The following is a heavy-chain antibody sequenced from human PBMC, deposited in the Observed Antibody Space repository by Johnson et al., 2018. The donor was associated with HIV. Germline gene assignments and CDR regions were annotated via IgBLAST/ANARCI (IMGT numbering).Heavy chain of an antibody. CDR2: IKQDGSEK. CDR3: ARDLGREFDACDI. CDR1: GFTFSSYW. J-gene: IGHJ3*02. V-gene: IGHV3-7*05. Sequence: VQLVESGGGLVQPGGSLRLSCAASGFTFSSYWMSWVRQAPGKGLEWVANIKQDGSEKYYVDSVKGRFTISRDNAKNSLYLQMNSLRAEDTAVYYCARDLGREFDACDIWGQGTMVTVSS. D-gene: IGHD3-10*01.